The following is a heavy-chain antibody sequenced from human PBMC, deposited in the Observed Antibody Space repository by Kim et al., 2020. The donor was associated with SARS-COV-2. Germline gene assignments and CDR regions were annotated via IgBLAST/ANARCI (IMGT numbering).Heavy chain of an antibody. Sequence: GGSLRLSCAASGFTFSSYGMHWVRQAPGKGLEWVAVIWYDGSNKYYADSVKGRFTISRDNSKNTLYLQMNSLRAEDTAVYYCARSHFLFYGSGSSPSPGMDVWGQGTTVTVSS. D-gene: IGHD3-10*01. J-gene: IGHJ6*02. CDR1: GFTFSSYG. V-gene: IGHV3-33*01. CDR2: IWYDGSNK. CDR3: ARSHFLFYGSGSSPSPGMDV.